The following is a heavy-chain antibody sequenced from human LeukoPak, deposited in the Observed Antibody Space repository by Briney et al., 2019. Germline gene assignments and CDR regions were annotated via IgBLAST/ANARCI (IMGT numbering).Heavy chain of an antibody. CDR1: GFTFSSYA. CDR3: ARARVATDIPIYYYGMDV. Sequence: TGESLRLSCAASGFTFSSYAMHWVRQAPGKGLEWVAVISYDGSNKYYADSVKGRFTISRDNSKNTLYLQMNSLRAEDTAVYYCARARVATDIPIYYYGMDVWGQGTTFTVSS. J-gene: IGHJ6*02. CDR2: ISYDGSNK. V-gene: IGHV3-30-3*01. D-gene: IGHD5-12*01.